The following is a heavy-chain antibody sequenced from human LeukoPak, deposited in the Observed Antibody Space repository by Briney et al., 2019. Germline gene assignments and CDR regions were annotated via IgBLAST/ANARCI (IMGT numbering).Heavy chain of an antibody. CDR2: ISGSSTTI. CDR1: GFTFSDYY. V-gene: IGHV3-11*01. Sequence: GGSLRLSCAASGFTFSDYYMGWIRQAPGKGLEWLSYISGSSTTIYYSDSVKGRFSISRDNAKNSLYLQMNGLRAEDTAVYYCARDYYDSSGYSIDYWGQETLVTVSS. CDR3: ARDYYDSSGYSIDY. J-gene: IGHJ4*02. D-gene: IGHD3-22*01.